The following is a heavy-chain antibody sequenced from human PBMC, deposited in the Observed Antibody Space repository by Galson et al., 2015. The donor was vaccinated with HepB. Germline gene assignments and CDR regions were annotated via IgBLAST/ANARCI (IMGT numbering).Heavy chain of an antibody. Sequence: SVKVSCKASGYTFTDYYIHWVRQAPGQGLEWMGRINPKSGGTNFAQKFQGRFTVSRDNSKNMMYLQVDSLRAEDTAVFYCARDAMGRGSGSYSAFDYWGQGILVTVSS. J-gene: IGHJ4*02. CDR1: GYTFTDYY. CDR3: ARDAMGRGSGSYSAFDY. CDR2: INPKSGGT. V-gene: IGHV1-2*06. D-gene: IGHD1-26*01.